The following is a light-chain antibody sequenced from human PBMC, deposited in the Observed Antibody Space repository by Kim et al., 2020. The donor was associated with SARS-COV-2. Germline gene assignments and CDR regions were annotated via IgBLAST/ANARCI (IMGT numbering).Light chain of an antibody. CDR3: QQRSYWLT. Sequence: EIVLTQSPATLSLSPGERATLSCRASQNVLNYLAWYQQKPGQAPRLLIYDASNRATGIPARFTGSGSGTDFTLTISSLEPEDFAVYYCQQRSYWLTFGGGTKVDIK. V-gene: IGKV3-11*01. CDR2: DAS. J-gene: IGKJ4*01. CDR1: QNVLNY.